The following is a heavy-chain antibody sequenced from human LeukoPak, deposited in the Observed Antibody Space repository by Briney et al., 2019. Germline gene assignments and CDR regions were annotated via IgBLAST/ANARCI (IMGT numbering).Heavy chain of an antibody. D-gene: IGHD5-12*01. CDR1: GGSISSYY. Sequence: SETLSLTCTVSGGSISSYYWGWIRQPPGKGLEWIGFIYYSGSANYNPSLRSRVTISVDTSKNQFSLKLTSVTAADTAVYYCARTGVVATSYFFDYWGHGTLVTVSS. CDR3: ARTGVVATSYFFDY. CDR2: IYYSGSA. V-gene: IGHV4-59*01. J-gene: IGHJ4*01.